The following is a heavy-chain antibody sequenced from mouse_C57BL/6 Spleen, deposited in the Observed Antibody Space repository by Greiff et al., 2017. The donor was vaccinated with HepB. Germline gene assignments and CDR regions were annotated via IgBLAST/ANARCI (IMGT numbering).Heavy chain of an antibody. CDR2: IYPGSGST. CDR3: ARSGYGKEYYFDY. V-gene: IGHV1-55*01. D-gene: IGHD2-10*02. J-gene: IGHJ2*01. CDR1: GYTFTSYW. Sequence: QVQLKQPGAELVKPGASVKMSCKASGYTFTSYWITWVKQRPGQGLEWIGDIYPGSGSTNYNEKFKSKATLTVDTSSSTAYMQLSSLTSEDSAVYYCARSGYGKEYYFDYWGQGTTLTVSS.